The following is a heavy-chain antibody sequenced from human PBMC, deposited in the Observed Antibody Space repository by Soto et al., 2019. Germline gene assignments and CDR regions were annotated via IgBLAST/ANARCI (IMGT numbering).Heavy chain of an antibody. V-gene: IGHV3-7*01. J-gene: IGHJ5*02. D-gene: IGHD3-10*01. CDR1: GATFSTFW. CDR3: ARDRAYNWFDP. CDR2: IKQDGSVK. Sequence: VQLVESGGGLVQPGGSLRLSCAVSGATFSTFWMAWVRQAPGKGLEWVANIKQDGSVKNYVYSVKGRFTISRDNAKNSLYLQMNSLRAEDTAVYYCARDRAYNWFDPWGQGTLVTVSS.